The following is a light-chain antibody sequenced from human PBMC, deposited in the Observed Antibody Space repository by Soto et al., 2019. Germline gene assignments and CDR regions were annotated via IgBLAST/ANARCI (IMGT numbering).Light chain of an antibody. CDR3: IQDFISPLT. J-gene: IGKJ1*01. Sequence: DIQMTQSPSTLSASIGYRFTITCRASESIRTWLAWYQHKPGKAPKFLIYDASSLESGVPSRFSGRGSGTNFTLTISSLQPEDFATYYCIQDFISPLTVGQGTKVDIK. V-gene: IGKV1-5*01. CDR2: DAS. CDR1: ESIRTW.